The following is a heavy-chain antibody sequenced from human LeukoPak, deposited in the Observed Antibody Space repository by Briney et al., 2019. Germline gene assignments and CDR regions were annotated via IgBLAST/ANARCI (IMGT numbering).Heavy chain of an antibody. CDR1: GFTVSSNY. Sequence: GGSLRLSCAASGFTVSSNYMSWVRQAPRKGLEWVSVMYSGGSTYYADSVKGRITISRDNSKNALYLQMSSLRGEDTAVYYCARGQWLIPFDNWGRGTQVSVSS. CDR3: ARGQWLIPFDN. D-gene: IGHD5-12*01. CDR2: MYSGGST. J-gene: IGHJ4*02. V-gene: IGHV3-53*01.